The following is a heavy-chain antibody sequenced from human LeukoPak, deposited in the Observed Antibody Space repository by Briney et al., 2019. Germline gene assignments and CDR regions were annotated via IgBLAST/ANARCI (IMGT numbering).Heavy chain of an antibody. CDR2: ISYDGSNT. V-gene: IGHV3-30*16. D-gene: IGHD1-20*01. CDR1: GHTFSILD. J-gene: IGHJ4*02. CDR3: AKGYNWNDGELVLDY. Sequence: GESLTLSCTASGHTFSILDMLWLRGSRGKRIEWVAHISYDGSNTYYAESVKGRFTISRDNSKNTLYLQLNSLRAEDTAVYYCAKGYNWNDGELVLDYWGQGTLVTVYS.